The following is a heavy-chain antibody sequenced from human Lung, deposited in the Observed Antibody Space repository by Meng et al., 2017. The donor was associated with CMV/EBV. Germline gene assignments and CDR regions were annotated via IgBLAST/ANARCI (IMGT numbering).Heavy chain of an antibody. CDR3: LRRSGGSV. D-gene: IGHD3-10*01. CDR2: IPHRGSS. CDR1: GDSITNHNW. J-gene: IGHJ1*01. Sequence: QGQLRESGPALVKPSETLSLTCAVSGDSITNHNWWAWVRQPPGKGLEWIGEIPHRGSSAYNPSLKSRASMSIDKSKNQFSLKLTSVTAADTAVYHCLRRSGGSVWGQGTLVTVSS. V-gene: IGHV4-4*02.